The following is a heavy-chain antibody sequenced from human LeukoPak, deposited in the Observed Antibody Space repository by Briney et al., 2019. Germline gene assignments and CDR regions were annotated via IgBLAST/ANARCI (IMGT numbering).Heavy chain of an antibody. CDR3: ARSLAGGRYYYYMDV. V-gene: IGHV4-59*11. D-gene: IGHD3-3*02. CDR2: IYYSGST. CDR1: GASISSHY. Sequence: SETLSLTCTVSGASISSHYWSWIRQPPGKGLEWIGYIYYSGSTNYNPSLKSRVNISVDTSKNQFSLKLSSVTAADTAMYYCARSLAGGRYYYYMDVWGKGTTVTVSS. J-gene: IGHJ6*03.